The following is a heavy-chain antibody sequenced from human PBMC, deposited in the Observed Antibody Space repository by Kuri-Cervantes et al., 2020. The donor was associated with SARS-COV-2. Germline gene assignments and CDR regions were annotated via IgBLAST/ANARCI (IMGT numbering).Heavy chain of an antibody. J-gene: IGHJ4*02. CDR2: IWYDGSNK. Sequence: GESLKISCAASGFTFSSYAMSWVRQAPGKGLEWVAVIWYDGSNKYYADSVKGRFTISRDNSKNTLYLQMNSLRAEDTAVYYCARDHGIAAAGTSGGFDYWGQGTLVTVSS. CDR3: ARDHGIAAAGTSGGFDY. D-gene: IGHD6-13*01. CDR1: GFTFSSYA. V-gene: IGHV3-33*08.